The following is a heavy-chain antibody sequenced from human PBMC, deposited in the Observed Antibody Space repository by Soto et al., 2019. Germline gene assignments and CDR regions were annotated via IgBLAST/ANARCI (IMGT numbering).Heavy chain of an antibody. CDR3: GKILVGATGHTDADS. Sequence: LTGMVCGESFYSTGDYGGWIRQPPGKGLEWIGSIDNNGVTNYNSSLKSRVTISRDTSKNQFSLRLTSVTAADTAVYYCGKILVGATGHTDADSWGPGTLVTVSS. V-gene: IGHV4-39*01. D-gene: IGHD2-15*01. J-gene: IGHJ4*02. CDR2: IDNNGVT. CDR1: GESFYSTGDY.